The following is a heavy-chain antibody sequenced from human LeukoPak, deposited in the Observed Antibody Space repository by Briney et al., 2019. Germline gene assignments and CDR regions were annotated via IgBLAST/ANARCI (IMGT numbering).Heavy chain of an antibody. Sequence: ASVKVSCKASGYTFTEYYMHWVRQAPGQGLEWMGWINPNSGDTNYAQKFQGRVTMTRDTSISTAYMELSRLRSDDTAVYYCARTERYYYYMDVWAKGTTVTVSS. CDR1: GYTFTEYY. CDR2: INPNSGDT. CDR3: ARTERYYYYMDV. V-gene: IGHV1-2*02. J-gene: IGHJ6*03.